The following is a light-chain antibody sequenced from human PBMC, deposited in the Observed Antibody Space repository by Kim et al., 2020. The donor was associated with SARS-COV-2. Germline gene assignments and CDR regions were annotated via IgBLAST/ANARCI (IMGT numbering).Light chain of an antibody. CDR1: SSDVGGYNY. J-gene: IGLJ2*01. Sequence: QSALTQPASVSGSPGQSITISCTGTSSDVGGYNYVSWYQQHPGKAPKLMIYDVDKRPSGVSDRFSGSKSGDTASLTISGLQAEDETDYYCSSYTSSGTQVVCGGGTKLTVL. CDR2: DVD. V-gene: IGLV2-14*03. CDR3: SSYTSSGTQVV.